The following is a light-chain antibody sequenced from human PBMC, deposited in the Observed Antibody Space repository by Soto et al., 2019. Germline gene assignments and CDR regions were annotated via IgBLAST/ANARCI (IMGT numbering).Light chain of an antibody. CDR2: ATS. J-gene: IGKJ2*01. V-gene: IGKV1-27*01. Sequence: DIQMTQSPSSLSASVGDRVTITCRASQDISNYLAWYQQKPGKVPKLLIYATSTLQSGVPSRFSGRVSGTDFTLTISSLQPEDAATYYCQKYNSAPYTFGQGTKLDIK. CDR1: QDISNY. CDR3: QKYNSAPYT.